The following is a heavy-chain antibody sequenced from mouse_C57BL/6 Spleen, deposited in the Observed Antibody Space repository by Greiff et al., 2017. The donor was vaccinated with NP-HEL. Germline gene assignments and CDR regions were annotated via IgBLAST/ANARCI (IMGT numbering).Heavy chain of an antibody. CDR1: GFTFSSYA. CDR3: ARGPPDYYGSSYWWYFDV. Sequence: EVKLVESGGGLVKPGGSLKLSCAASGFTFSSYAMSWVRQTPEKRLEWVATISDGGSYTYYPDNVKGRFTISRDNAKNNLYLQMSHLKSEDTAMYYCARGPPDYYGSSYWWYFDVWGTGTTVTVSS. D-gene: IGHD1-1*01. CDR2: ISDGGSYT. J-gene: IGHJ1*03. V-gene: IGHV5-4*03.